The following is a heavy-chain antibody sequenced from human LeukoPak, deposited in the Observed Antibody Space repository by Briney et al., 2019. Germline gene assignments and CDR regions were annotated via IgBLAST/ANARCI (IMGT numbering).Heavy chain of an antibody. CDR2: ISAYNGNT. V-gene: IGHV1-18*01. CDR3: ARDLAGVLLWFGELSRTFDY. D-gene: IGHD3-10*01. CDR1: GYTFTSYG. Sequence: ASVKVSCKASGYTFTSYGISWVRQAPGQGLEWMGWISAYNGNTNYAQKLQGRVTMTTDTSTSTAYMELRSLRSDDTAVYYCARDLAGVLLWFGELSRTFDYWGQGTLVTVSS. J-gene: IGHJ4*02.